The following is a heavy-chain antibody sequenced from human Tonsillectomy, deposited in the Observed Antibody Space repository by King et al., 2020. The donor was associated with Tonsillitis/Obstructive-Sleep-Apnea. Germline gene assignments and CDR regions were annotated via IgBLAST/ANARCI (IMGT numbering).Heavy chain of an antibody. CDR3: ARGPGYSYGYAPS. D-gene: IGHD5-18*01. V-gene: IGHV3-30*04. J-gene: IGHJ5*02. Sequence: QLVQSGGGVVQPGRSLRLSCAASGFTFSSYAMHWVRQAPGKGLEWVAVISYDGSNKYYADSVKGRFTISKDNSKNTLYLQMNSLRAEDTAVYYCARGPGYSYGYAPSWGQGTLVTVSS. CDR2: ISYDGSNK. CDR1: GFTFSSYA.